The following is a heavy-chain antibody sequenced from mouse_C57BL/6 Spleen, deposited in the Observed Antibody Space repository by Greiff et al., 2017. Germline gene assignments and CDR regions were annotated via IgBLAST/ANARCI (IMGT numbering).Heavy chain of an antibody. D-gene: IGHD2-2*01. CDR2: ISSGGSYT. V-gene: IGHV5-6*02. CDR1: GFTFSSYG. J-gene: IGHJ4*01. Sequence: EVKLMESGGDLVKPGGSLKLSCAASGFTFSSYGMSWVRQTPDKRLEWVATISSGGSYTYYPDSVKGRFTISRDNAKNTLYLQMSSLKSEDTAMYYCARRDDGYDDYYAMDYWGQGTSVTVSS. CDR3: ARRDDGYDDYYAMDY.